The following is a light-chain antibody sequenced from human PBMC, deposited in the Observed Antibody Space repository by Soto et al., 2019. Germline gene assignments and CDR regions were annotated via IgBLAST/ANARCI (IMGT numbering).Light chain of an antibody. J-gene: IGLJ2*01. CDR1: SSDVGGYNY. CDR3: SSYSSTTHVV. Sequence: QSVLTQPASVSGSPGQSITISCTGTSSDVGGYNYVSWYQQLPDKAPKLMIYDVSRRPSGVSDRFSGSKSGSTASLTISGLQAEDEADYYCSSYSSTTHVVFGGGTKVTVL. V-gene: IGLV2-14*03. CDR2: DVS.